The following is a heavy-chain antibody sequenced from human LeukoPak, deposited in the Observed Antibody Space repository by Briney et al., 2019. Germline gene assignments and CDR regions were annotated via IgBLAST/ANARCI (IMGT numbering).Heavy chain of an antibody. CDR3: ARGWGYSGYDYSADHYYYGMDV. V-gene: IGHV3-53*01. D-gene: IGHD5-12*01. CDR2: IYSGGST. Sequence: PGGSLRLSCAASGFTVNSNYMSRVRQAPGKGLEWVSVIYSGGSTYYADSVKGRFTISRDNSKNTLYLQMNSLRAEDTAVYYCARGWGYSGYDYSADHYYYGMDVWGQGTTVTVSS. J-gene: IGHJ6*02. CDR1: GFTVNSNY.